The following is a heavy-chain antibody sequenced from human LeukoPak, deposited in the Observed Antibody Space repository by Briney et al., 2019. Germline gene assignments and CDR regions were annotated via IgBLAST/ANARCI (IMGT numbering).Heavy chain of an antibody. J-gene: IGHJ4*02. CDR2: INHSGST. D-gene: IGHD3-22*01. CDR3: ARESSGYSRKPIDH. V-gene: IGHV4-34*01. CDR1: GGSFSGYY. Sequence: NASETLSLTRAVYGGSFSGYYWSWIRQPPGKGLEWIGEINHSGSTNYNPSLKSRVTISVDTSKNQFSLKLSSVTAADTAVYYCARESSGYSRKPIDHWGQGTLVTVSS.